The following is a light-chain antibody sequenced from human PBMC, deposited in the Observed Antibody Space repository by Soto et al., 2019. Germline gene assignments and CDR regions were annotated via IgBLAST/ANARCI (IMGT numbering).Light chain of an antibody. CDR1: QDIADY. CDR3: QNYNSAPWT. CDR2: AAS. J-gene: IGKJ1*01. Sequence: DIQMTQSPSSLSASVGDRVTITCRASQDIADYLAWYQQKPGQVPNLLIYAASTLQSGVPSRFTGSGSGTDFTLTITGLQPEDFATYYCQNYNSAPWTFGRGPRWIS. V-gene: IGKV1-27*01.